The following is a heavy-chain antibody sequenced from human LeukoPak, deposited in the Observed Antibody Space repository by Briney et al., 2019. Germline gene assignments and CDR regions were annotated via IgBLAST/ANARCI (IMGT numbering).Heavy chain of an antibody. D-gene: IGHD3-10*01. V-gene: IGHV3-23*01. CDR1: GFTFSSYA. CDR2: ISGSGGST. CDR3: AKALYGSGSYPFQH. Sequence: GGSLRLSCAASGFTFSSYAMSWVRQAPGKGLEWVSAISGSGGSTYYADSVKGRFTISRDNSKNTLYLQMNSLRAKDTAVYYCAKALYGSGSYPFQHWGQGTLVTVSS. J-gene: IGHJ1*01.